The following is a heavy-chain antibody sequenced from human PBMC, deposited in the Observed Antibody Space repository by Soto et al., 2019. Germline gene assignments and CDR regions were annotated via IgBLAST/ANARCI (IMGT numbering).Heavy chain of an antibody. CDR2: ISAYNGNT. CDR3: ARDSGPRDYYNSSGGDY. V-gene: IGHV1-18*01. CDR1: GYTFTSYG. D-gene: IGHD3-22*01. J-gene: IGHJ4*02. Sequence: GASVKVSCKASGYTFTSYGISWVRQAPGQGLEWVGWISAYNGNTNYAQKFQGRVTMTTDTSTSIAYMELRSLRSDDTAVYYCARDSGPRDYYNSSGGDYWGQGTLVT.